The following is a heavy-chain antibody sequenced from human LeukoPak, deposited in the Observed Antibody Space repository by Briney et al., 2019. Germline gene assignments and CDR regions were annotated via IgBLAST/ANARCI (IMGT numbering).Heavy chain of an antibody. CDR1: GFTFSNYD. V-gene: IGHV3-21*01. Sequence: PGGSLRLSCAASGFTFSNYDTSWVRQAPGKGLEWVSSISTTSDYIYYAGSVKGRFTVSRDNAKNSLFLQMNSLRAEDTAVYYCARGVGVTIRTSNFDYWGQGTLVTASS. CDR3: ARGVGVTIRTSNFDY. CDR2: ISTTSDYI. D-gene: IGHD1-26*01. J-gene: IGHJ4*02.